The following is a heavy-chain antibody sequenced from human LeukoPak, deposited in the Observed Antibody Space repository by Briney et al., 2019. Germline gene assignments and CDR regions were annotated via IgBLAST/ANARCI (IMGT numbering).Heavy chain of an antibody. Sequence: GGSLRLSCAASGFTVSSSYMYWVHQAPGKGLEWVSFFYRGDSTYYAESVRGRFTISRDNSKNTLYLLMNSLIPEDTAVYYCAREVVSSPSYFDSWGQGTLVTVSS. CDR1: GFTVSSSY. CDR2: FYRGDST. D-gene: IGHD2-15*01. J-gene: IGHJ4*02. V-gene: IGHV3-53*01. CDR3: AREVVSSPSYFDS.